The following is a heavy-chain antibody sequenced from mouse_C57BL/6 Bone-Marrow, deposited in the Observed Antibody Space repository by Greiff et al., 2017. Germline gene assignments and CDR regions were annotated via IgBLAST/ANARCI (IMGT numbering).Heavy chain of an antibody. Sequence: VQLKESGAELVRPGASVKLSCTASGFNIKDDYMHWVKQRPEQGLEWIGWIDPENGDTEYASKFQGKATITADTSSNTAYLQLSSLTSEDAAVCYCTTVEGLRRGYFDVWGTGTTVTVSS. CDR1: GFNIKDDY. CDR2: IDPENGDT. D-gene: IGHD2-2*01. CDR3: TTVEGLRRGYFDV. V-gene: IGHV14-4*01. J-gene: IGHJ1*03.